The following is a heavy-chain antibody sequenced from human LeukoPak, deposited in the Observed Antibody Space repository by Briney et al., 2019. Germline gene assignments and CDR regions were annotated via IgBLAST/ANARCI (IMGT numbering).Heavy chain of an antibody. CDR1: GGSFSGYY. CDR2: INHSGST. CDR3: ARGNYYYNSSGYYYVPYYYYYGMDV. D-gene: IGHD3-22*01. Sequence: PSETLSLTCAVYGGSFSGYYWSWIRQPPGKGLEWIGEINHSGSTNYNPSLKSRVTISVDTSKKQFSLKLSSVTAADTAVYYCARGNYYYNSSGYYYVPYYYYYGMDVWGQGTTVTVSS. V-gene: IGHV4-34*01. J-gene: IGHJ6*02.